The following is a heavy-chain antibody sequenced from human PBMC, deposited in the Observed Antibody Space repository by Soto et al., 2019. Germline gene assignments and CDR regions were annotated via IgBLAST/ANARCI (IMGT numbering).Heavy chain of an antibody. Sequence: PSETLSLTCSVSGASMNNYYGSWVRQPPGRGLEWIGYMYSSGSSNYNSSLKGRVTISVDTSKNQFSLKLSSVTAADTAVYYCVRSGHTFGGVMWGLGTLVTVSS. J-gene: IGHJ4*02. CDR3: VRSGHTFGGVM. D-gene: IGHD3-16*01. V-gene: IGHV4-59*01. CDR2: MYSSGSS. CDR1: GASMNNYY.